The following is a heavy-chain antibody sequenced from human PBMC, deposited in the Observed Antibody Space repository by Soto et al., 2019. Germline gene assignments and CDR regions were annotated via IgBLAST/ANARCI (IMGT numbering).Heavy chain of an antibody. D-gene: IGHD1-26*01. V-gene: IGHV1-69*06. CDR2: IIPIFGTA. Sequence: QVQLVQSGAEVKKPGSSVKVSCKASGGTFSSYAISWVRQAPGQGLEWMGGIIPIFGTANYAQKFQGRVTIPADISTSTAYRELSSLRSGDRAVYYWAREGGVGATTGWDWGQGTLVTVSS. J-gene: IGHJ4*02. CDR1: GGTFSSYA. CDR3: AREGGVGATTGWD.